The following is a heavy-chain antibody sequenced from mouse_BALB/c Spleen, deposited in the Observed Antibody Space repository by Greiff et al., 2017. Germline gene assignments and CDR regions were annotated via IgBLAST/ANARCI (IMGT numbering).Heavy chain of an antibody. CDR2: INPYNGDT. CDR1: GYSFTGYF. CDR3: GSGDYDVDYAMDY. D-gene: IGHD2-4*01. Sequence: EVKLLESGPELVKPGASVKISCKASGYSFTGYFMNWVKQSHGKSLEWIGRINPYNGDTFYSQKFKGKATLTVDKSSSTAHMELMRLTSEDSAVYCGGSGDYDVDYAMDYWGQGTSVTVSS. V-gene: IGHV1-37*01. J-gene: IGHJ4*01.